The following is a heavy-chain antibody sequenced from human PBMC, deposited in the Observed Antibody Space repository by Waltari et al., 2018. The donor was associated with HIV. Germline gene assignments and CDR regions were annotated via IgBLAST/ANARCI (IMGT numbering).Heavy chain of an antibody. J-gene: IGHJ3*02. CDR3: ARDSNPAQGSVWYDAFDI. CDR1: GFTFSGSW. V-gene: IGHV3-7*01. Sequence: EVQLVESGGGLVQPGGSLRLSCAASGFTFSGSWIPWFRQAPGKGVEWVANINQDENKRNYVDSVKCRYTISRDNAKNSLYLQMNRLTAAETAVYYCARDSNPAQGSVWYDAFDIWGQGTMVTVSS. D-gene: IGHD6-13*01. CDR2: INQDENKR.